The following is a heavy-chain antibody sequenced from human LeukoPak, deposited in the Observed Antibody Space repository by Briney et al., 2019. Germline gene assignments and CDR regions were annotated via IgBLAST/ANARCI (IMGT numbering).Heavy chain of an antibody. CDR3: ARAAYDSSGYLTL. D-gene: IGHD3-22*01. V-gene: IGHV3-33*01. Sequence: GSLRHSCAASGFTFSSYGMHWVREAPGKGLEWVAVIWYDGTNKYYGDSVKGRFTISRDNSKNTVFLQMNSLRAEDTAVYYCARAAYDSSGYLTLWGQGTLVTVSS. CDR2: IWYDGTNK. CDR1: GFTFSSYG. J-gene: IGHJ4*02.